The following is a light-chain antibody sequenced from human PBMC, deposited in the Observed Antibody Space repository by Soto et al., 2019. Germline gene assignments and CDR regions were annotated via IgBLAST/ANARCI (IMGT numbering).Light chain of an antibody. V-gene: IGLV2-14*01. Sequence: QSALTQPASVSGSPGQSITISCTGTSTDIGAYNYVSWYQQHPGKAPKLLIYEVTNRPSGVSNRFSGSKSGNTASLTISGLQAEDEANYYCQSYDASVSGSGVIFGGGTKLTVL. CDR2: EVT. J-gene: IGLJ2*01. CDR1: STDIGAYNY. CDR3: QSYDASVSGSGVI.